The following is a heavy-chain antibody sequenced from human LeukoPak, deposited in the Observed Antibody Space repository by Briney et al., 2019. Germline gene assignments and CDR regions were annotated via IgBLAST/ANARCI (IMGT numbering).Heavy chain of an antibody. CDR1: GGSISGHY. J-gene: IGHJ4*02. D-gene: IGHD2-21*02. Sequence: PSETLSLTCSVSGGSISGHYWSWIRQPPGKELEWIGYIFITGNTIYNPSLSSRVTMSLDTSKNQFSLKLSSVTAADTAVHYCARFAYCGTGCWYYFDFWGRGMLVTVSS. CDR3: ARFAYCGTGCWYYFDF. CDR2: IFITGNT. V-gene: IGHV4-4*09.